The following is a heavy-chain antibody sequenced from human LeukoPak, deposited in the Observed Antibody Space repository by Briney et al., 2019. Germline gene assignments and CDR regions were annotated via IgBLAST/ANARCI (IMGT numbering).Heavy chain of an antibody. V-gene: IGHV3-49*04. CDR3: TRKKNHDIWSGHGY. J-gene: IGHJ4*02. CDR1: SFPFGDFL. D-gene: IGHD3-3*01. Sequence: RTGGSLRLSCTASSFPFGDFLMRWVRQPPGKGLEWVGFIRSKAFGGTTEYGASVKDRFTISRDESKSIVYLQMSSLETEETAIYLCTRKKNHDIWSGHGYSGEGALVTVS. CDR2: IRSKAFGGTT.